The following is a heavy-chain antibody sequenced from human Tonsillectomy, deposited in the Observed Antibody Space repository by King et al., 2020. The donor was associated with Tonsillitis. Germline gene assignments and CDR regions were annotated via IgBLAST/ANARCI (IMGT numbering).Heavy chain of an antibody. CDR1: GFTFSTYS. J-gene: IGHJ4*02. CDR3: ARVYSSGWYRDYFDY. CDR2: FSSSSSTI. V-gene: IGHV3-48*01. D-gene: IGHD6-19*01. Sequence: VQLVESGGGLVQPGGSLRLSCAASGFTFSTYSMNWVRQAPGKGLEWVSYFSSSSSTIDYADSVKGRFTISRDNAKNSLYLQTNSLRAEDTAVYYCARVYSSGWYRDYFDYWGQGTLVTVSS.